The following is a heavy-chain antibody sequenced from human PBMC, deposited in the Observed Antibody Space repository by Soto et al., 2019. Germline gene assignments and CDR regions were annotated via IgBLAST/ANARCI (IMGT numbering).Heavy chain of an antibody. CDR1: GFTFSSYW. CDR3: ARDVSPGSSSWYFDAFDL. Sequence: EERLVASGGGLVQPGGSLRLSCAASGFTFSSYWMTWVRQAPGKGLEWVANIKKDESKKSYLDSVRGRFTISRDNAKNSLYLQMDSLTAEDTALYYCARDVSPGSSSWYFDAFDLWGQGTMVTVSS. V-gene: IGHV3-7*05. J-gene: IGHJ3*01. CDR2: IKKDESKK. D-gene: IGHD6-13*01.